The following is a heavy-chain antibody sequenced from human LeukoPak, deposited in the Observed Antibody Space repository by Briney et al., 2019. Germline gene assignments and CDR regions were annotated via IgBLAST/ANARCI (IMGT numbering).Heavy chain of an antibody. J-gene: IGHJ4*02. Sequence: GGSLRLSCAASGFTFSSYAMSWVRQAPGKGLEWVSAISGSGGSTYYADSVKGRFTISRDNSKNTLYLQMNSLRAEDTAVYYCAREAGRSSWSGHTQYFDYWGQGTLVTVSS. CDR2: ISGSGGST. CDR1: GFTFSSYA. D-gene: IGHD6-13*01. CDR3: AREAGRSSWSGHTQYFDY. V-gene: IGHV3-23*01.